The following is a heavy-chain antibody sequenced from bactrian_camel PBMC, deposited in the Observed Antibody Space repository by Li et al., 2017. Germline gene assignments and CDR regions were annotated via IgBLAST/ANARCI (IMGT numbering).Heavy chain of an antibody. CDR3: ATYILGAAYKY. D-gene: IGHD1*01. V-gene: IGHV3-2*01. CDR1: GFPSGSHT. J-gene: IGHJ4*01. CDR2: ILGDGSKT. Sequence: HVQLVESGGGLVQPRGSLRLSCAASGFPSGSHTLSWVRQSPGKGLECVSSILGDGSKTYYAASVKGRFTISRDNAKNTVYLQMNSLESEDTALYYCATYILGAAYKYWGQGTQVTVS.